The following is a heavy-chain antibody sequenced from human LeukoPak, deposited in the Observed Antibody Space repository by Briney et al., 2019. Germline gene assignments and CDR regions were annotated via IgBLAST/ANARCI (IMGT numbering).Heavy chain of an antibody. CDR1: GFTFISYA. D-gene: IGHD6-25*01. CDR2: ISGSGGST. J-gene: IGHJ4*02. Sequence: PGGSLRLSCAASGFTFISYAMSWGRQAPGKGLEWVSAISGSGGSTYYAGSVKGRFTISRDNSKNTLYLQMNSPRAEDTAVYYCARDPPRAAWVFDYWGQGTLVSVSS. CDR3: ARDPPRAAWVFDY. V-gene: IGHV3-23*01.